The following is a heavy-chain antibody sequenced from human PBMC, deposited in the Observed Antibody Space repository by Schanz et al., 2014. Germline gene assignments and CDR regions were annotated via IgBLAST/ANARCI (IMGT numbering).Heavy chain of an antibody. J-gene: IGHJ4*02. CDR3: AKDQGSYGSGSYSYFDY. Sequence: QVQLVESGGGVVQPGRSRRLSCEASGFTFSSYGMHWVRQAPGKGLEWVALISYDGSSKNHADSVQGRFTISRDNSMNTVYLQMNSLRSDDAAVYYCAKDQGSYGSGSYSYFDYWGQGTLATVSS. CDR2: ISYDGSSK. D-gene: IGHD3-10*01. CDR1: GFTFSSYG. V-gene: IGHV3-30*18.